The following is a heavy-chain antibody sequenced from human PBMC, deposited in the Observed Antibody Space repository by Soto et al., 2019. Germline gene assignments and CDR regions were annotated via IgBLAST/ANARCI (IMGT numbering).Heavy chain of an antibody. CDR1: GLTFSGHW. V-gene: IGHV3-7*03. CDR2: IKPDGSET. CDR3: TSRPSGMTYHAVFDF. J-gene: IGHJ4*02. Sequence: PGGSLRLSCAASGLTFSGHWMTWVRQTPGEGLQWVAAIKPDGSETFYVDSVKGRFTISRGNARNSLFLQMDSLRAEDTAVYYCTSRPSGMTYHAVFDFWGQGTLVTVSS. D-gene: IGHD2-21*02.